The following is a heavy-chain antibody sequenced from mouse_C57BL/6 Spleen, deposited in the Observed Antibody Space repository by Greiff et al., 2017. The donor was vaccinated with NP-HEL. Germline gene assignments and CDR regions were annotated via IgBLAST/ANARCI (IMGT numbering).Heavy chain of an antibody. CDR2: IYPGSGST. Sequence: QVHVKQPGAELVKPGASVKMSCKASGYTFTSYWITWVKQRPGQGLEWIGDIYPGSGSTNYNEKFKSKATLTVDTSSSTAYMQLSSLTSEDSAVYYCARELGPYFDYWGQGTTLTVSS. CDR1: GYTFTSYW. D-gene: IGHD4-1*01. CDR3: ARELGPYFDY. J-gene: IGHJ2*01. V-gene: IGHV1-55*01.